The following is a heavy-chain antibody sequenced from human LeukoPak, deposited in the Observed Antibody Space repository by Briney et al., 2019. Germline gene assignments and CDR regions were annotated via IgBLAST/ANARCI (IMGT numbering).Heavy chain of an antibody. CDR2: ISGNGNSA. Sequence: GGSLRLSCAASGFSFSSHAMHWVRQAPGKGLEYVSAISGNGNSAWYRDSVKGRFSISRDNSEQMLYLQMGSLRAEDMAVYFCARASITARGPHDVYDIWGRGTMVTVSS. J-gene: IGHJ3*02. V-gene: IGHV3-64*02. D-gene: IGHD6-13*01. CDR1: GFSFSSHA. CDR3: ARASITARGPHDVYDI.